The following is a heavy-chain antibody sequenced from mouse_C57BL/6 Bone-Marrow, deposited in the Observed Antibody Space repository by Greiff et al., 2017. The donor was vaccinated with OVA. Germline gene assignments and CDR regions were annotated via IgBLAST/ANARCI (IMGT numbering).Heavy chain of an antibody. V-gene: IGHV1-53*01. CDR2: INPSNGGT. Sequence: QVQLQQSGTELVKPGASVKLSCKASGYTFTSYWMHWVKQRPGQGLEWIGNINPSNGGTNYNEKFKSKATLTVDKSSSTAYMQLSSLTSEDSAVYCCARGRGSGYPYYLDYWGQGTTLTVSS. J-gene: IGHJ2*01. D-gene: IGHD3-2*02. CDR3: ARGRGSGYPYYLDY. CDR1: GYTFTSYW.